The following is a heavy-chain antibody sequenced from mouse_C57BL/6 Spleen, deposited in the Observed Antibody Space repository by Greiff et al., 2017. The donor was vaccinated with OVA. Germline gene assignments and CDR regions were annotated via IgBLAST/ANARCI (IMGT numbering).Heavy chain of an antibody. D-gene: IGHD2-1*01. CDR2: FYPGSGSI. CDR1: GYTFTEYT. Sequence: VQGVESGAELVKPGASVKLSCKASGYTFTEYTIHWVKQRSGQGLEWIGWFYPGSGSIKYNEKFKDKATLTADKSSSTVYMELSRLTSEDSAVYFCARHEGYDGNYFYAMDYWGQGTSVTVSS. J-gene: IGHJ4*01. V-gene: IGHV1-62-2*01. CDR3: ARHEGYDGNYFYAMDY.